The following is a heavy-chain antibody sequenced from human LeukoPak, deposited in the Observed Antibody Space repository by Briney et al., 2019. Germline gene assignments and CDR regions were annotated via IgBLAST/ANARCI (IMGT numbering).Heavy chain of an antibody. J-gene: IGHJ5*02. CDR3: ARPDYYDSSGFGGFDP. CDR2: IYPGDSDT. V-gene: IGHV5-51*01. D-gene: IGHD3-22*01. Sequence: GESLKISCKGSGYSFTSYWIGWVRQMPGKGLEWMGIIYPGDSDTRYSPSFQGQVTISADKSITTAYLQWSSLKASDTAMYYCARPDYYDSSGFGGFDPWGQGTLVTVSS. CDR1: GYSFTSYW.